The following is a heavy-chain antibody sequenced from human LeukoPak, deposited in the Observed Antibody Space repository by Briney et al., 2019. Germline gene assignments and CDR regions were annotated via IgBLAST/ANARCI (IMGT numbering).Heavy chain of an antibody. CDR2: ISSSGDTI. Sequence: GGSLRLSCAASGSTFSDYYMIWIRQAPGKGLEWVSYISSSGDTIYYAGSVKGRFTISRDNAKSSLYLQMNSLRAEDTAVYYCARDRFLEWLLPIDYWGQGTLVTVSS. V-gene: IGHV3-11*01. J-gene: IGHJ4*02. CDR3: ARDRFLEWLLPIDY. D-gene: IGHD3-3*01. CDR1: GSTFSDYY.